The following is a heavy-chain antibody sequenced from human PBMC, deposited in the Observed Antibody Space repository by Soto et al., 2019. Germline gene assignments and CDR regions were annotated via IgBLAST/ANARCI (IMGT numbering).Heavy chain of an antibody. Sequence: GGSLRLSCAASGFTFSSYWMSWVRQAPGKGLEWVANIKQDGSEKYYVDSVKGRFTISRDNAKNSLYLQMNSLRAEDTFVYYCAREFTVVVVAGFDYWGQGTLVTVSS. CDR3: AREFTVVVVAGFDY. CDR2: IKQDGSEK. CDR1: GFTFSSYW. V-gene: IGHV3-7*01. J-gene: IGHJ4*02. D-gene: IGHD2-15*01.